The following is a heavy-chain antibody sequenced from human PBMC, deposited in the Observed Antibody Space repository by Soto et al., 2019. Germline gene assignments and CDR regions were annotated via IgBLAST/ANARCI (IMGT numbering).Heavy chain of an antibody. J-gene: IGHJ6*02. CDR1: GFTFSSYG. CDR3: VILAYYYDSSGPEAYGMDV. CDR2: IWYDGSNK. Sequence: GGSLRLSCAASGFTFSSYGMHWVRQAPGKGLEWVAVIWYDGSNKYYADPVKGRFTISRDNSKNTLYLQMNSLRAEDTAVYYCVILAYYYDSSGPEAYGMDVWGQGTTVTVSS. D-gene: IGHD3-22*01. V-gene: IGHV3-33*01.